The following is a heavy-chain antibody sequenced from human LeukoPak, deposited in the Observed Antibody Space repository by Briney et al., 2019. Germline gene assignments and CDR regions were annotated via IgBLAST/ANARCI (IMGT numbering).Heavy chain of an antibody. J-gene: IGHJ4*02. V-gene: IGHV1-2*02. CDR3: AREFSGSGKTSDY. CDR1: GYTFTGYY. Sequence: GASVKVSCRASGYTFTGYYIHWVRQAPGQGLEWMGWINPNSDGTKNAQKFEGRVTMTRDTSISTAYMEVSRLSSDDTAVYYCAREFSGSGKTSDYWGQGTLITVSS. CDR2: INPNSDGT. D-gene: IGHD3-10*01.